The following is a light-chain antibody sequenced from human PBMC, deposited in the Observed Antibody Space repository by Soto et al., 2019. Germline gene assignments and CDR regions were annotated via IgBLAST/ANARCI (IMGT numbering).Light chain of an antibody. V-gene: IGKV3D-15*01. CDR1: QSVSGN. J-gene: IGKJ4*01. CDR3: QHFNNWPLT. Sequence: IVMSHSPATLSVSPGERATLSFMASQSVSGNLAWYQQKPGQAPRLLIYDASNRATGIPARFSGSGSGTDFTLTISSLEPEDFAVYYCQHFNNWPLTFGGGTKVDI. CDR2: DAS.